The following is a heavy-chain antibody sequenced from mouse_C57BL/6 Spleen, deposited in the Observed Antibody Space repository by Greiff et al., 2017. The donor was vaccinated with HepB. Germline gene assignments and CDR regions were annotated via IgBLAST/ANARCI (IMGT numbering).Heavy chain of an antibody. D-gene: IGHD1-1*01. CDR3: ARGATVVAWRAMDY. CDR2: IDPNSGGT. V-gene: IGHV1-72*01. Sequence: QVQLQQSGAELVKPGASVKLSCKASGYTFTSYWMHWVKQRPGRGLEWIGRIDPNSGGTKYNEKFKSKATLTVDKPSSTAYMQLSSLTSEDSAVYYCARGATVVAWRAMDYWGQGTSVTVSS. J-gene: IGHJ4*01. CDR1: GYTFTSYW.